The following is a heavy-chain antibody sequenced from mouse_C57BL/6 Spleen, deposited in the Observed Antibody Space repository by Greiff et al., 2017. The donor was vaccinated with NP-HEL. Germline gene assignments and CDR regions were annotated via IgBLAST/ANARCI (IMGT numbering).Heavy chain of an antibody. Sequence: EVQVVESGGGLVQPKGSLKLSCAASGFTFNTYAMHWVRQAPGKGLEWVARIRSKSSNYATYYADSVKDRFTISRDDSQSMLYLQMNNLKTEDTAMYYCVRDQDYYDYDDAMDYWGQGTSVTVSS. CDR3: VRDQDYYDYDDAMDY. CDR1: GFTFNTYA. V-gene: IGHV10-3*01. CDR2: IRSKSSNYAT. J-gene: IGHJ4*01. D-gene: IGHD2-4*01.